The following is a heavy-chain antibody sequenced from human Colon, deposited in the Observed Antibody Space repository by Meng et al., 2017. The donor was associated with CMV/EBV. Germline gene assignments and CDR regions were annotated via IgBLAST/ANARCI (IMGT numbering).Heavy chain of an antibody. CDR1: GFTFTTYS. J-gene: IGHJ4*02. CDR3: ASIAKYSSSWHN. V-gene: IGHV3-21*01. D-gene: IGHD6-13*01. CDR2: ISSSTTYI. Sequence: GESLKISCAASGFTFTTYSINWVRQAPGKGLEWVSSISSSTTYIYYADSVKGRFTISRDNAKNSLYLQMKSLRAEDTAVYYCASIAKYSSSWHNWGQGTLVTVSS.